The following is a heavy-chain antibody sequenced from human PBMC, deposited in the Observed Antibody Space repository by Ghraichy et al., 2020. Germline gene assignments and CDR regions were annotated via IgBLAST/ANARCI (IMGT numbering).Heavy chain of an antibody. CDR2: IKEDGSET. Sequence: GGSLRLSCAASGFKFSNYWMSWVRQAPGKGLEWVANIKEDGSETYYGDSVKGRFTIFRDNAKNSLYLQMNSLRAEDTAVYYCARFRPFDYWGQGTLVTVSS. CDR3: ARFRPFDY. J-gene: IGHJ4*02. CDR1: GFKFSNYW. V-gene: IGHV3-7*01.